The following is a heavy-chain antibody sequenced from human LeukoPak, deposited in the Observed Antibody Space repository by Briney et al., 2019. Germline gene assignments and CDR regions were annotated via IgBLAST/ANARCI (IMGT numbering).Heavy chain of an antibody. CDR3: ARDGIAARFDP. D-gene: IGHD6-13*01. V-gene: IGHV1-69*06. CDR1: GGTFSSYA. Sequence: GASVKVSCKASGGTFSSYAISWVRRAPGQGLEWMGGITPIFGTANYAQKFQGRVTITADKSTSTAYMELSSLRSEDTAVYYCARDGIAARFDPWGQGTLVTVSS. CDR2: ITPIFGTA. J-gene: IGHJ5*02.